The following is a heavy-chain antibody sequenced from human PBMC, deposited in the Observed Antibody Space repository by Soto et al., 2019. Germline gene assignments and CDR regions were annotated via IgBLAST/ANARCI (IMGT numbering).Heavy chain of an antibody. CDR3: VRDRPSRYGSGSYYPLAP. J-gene: IGHJ5*02. Sequence: GGSLRLSCAASGFTFSSYAMHWVRQAPGKGLEWVAVISYDGSNKYYADSVKGRFTISRDNSKNTLYLQMNSLRAEDTAVYYCVRDRPSRYGSGSYYPLAPWGRGTLVTVSS. V-gene: IGHV3-30-3*01. D-gene: IGHD3-10*01. CDR2: ISYDGSNK. CDR1: GFTFSSYA.